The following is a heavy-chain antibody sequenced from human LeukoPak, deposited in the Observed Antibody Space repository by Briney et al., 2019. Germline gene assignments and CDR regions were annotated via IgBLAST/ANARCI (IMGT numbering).Heavy chain of an antibody. Sequence: KPSETLSLTCAVYGGSFSGYYWSWLRQPPGKGLEWIGEINHSGSTNYNPSLKSRVTISVDTSKNQFSLKLSSVTAADTAVYYCASVVALVGVLYGMDVWGQGTTVTVSS. J-gene: IGHJ6*02. V-gene: IGHV4-34*01. CDR1: GGSFSGYY. CDR2: INHSGST. D-gene: IGHD1-26*01. CDR3: ASVVALVGVLYGMDV.